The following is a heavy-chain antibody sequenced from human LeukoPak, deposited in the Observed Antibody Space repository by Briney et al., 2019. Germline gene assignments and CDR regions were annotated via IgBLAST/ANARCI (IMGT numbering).Heavy chain of an antibody. CDR3: ARGLIYDSGEDY. Sequence: GGSLRLSCAAAGFTFSSYGMHWVRQAPGKGLGWVAFIWYDGSNKYYAHSRKGRFSISRDNSKNTLYLQMNSLRAEDTAVYYCARGLIYDSGEDYWGQGTLVTVSS. J-gene: IGHJ4*02. CDR2: IWYDGSNK. CDR1: GFTFSSYG. D-gene: IGHD3-22*01. V-gene: IGHV3-30*02.